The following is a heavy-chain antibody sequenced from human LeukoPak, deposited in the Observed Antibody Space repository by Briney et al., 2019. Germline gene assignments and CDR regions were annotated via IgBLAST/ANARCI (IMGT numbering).Heavy chain of an antibody. CDR2: IIPIFGTA. D-gene: IGHD6-19*01. Sequence: GASVKVSCKASGGTFSSYAISWVRQAPGQGLEWMGGIIPIFGTANYAQKFQGRVTITADESTSTAYMELSSLRSEDTAVYYCARDRFSGWPALDYWGQGTLVTVSS. CDR1: GGTFSSYA. CDR3: ARDRFSGWPALDY. V-gene: IGHV1-69*13. J-gene: IGHJ4*02.